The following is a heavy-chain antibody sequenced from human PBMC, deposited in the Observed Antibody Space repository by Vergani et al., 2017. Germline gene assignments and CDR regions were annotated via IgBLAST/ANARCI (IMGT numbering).Heavy chain of an antibody. D-gene: IGHD6-19*01. CDR1: GFTFSSYS. Sequence: EVQLVESGGGLVKPGGSLRLSCAASGFTFSSYSMNWVRQAPGKGLEWVSSISSSSSYIYYADSVKGRFTISRDNAKNSLYLQMNSLRAEDTAGYYCARSGGSGWYRNDYWGQGTLVTVSS. V-gene: IGHV3-21*01. CDR2: ISSSSSYI. J-gene: IGHJ4*02. CDR3: ARSGGSGWYRNDY.